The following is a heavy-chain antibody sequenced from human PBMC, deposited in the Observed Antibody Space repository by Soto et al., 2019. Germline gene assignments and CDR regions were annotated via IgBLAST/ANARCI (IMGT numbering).Heavy chain of an antibody. Sequence: GASVKVSCKASGGTFSSYAISWVRQAPGQGLEWMGGIIPIFGTANYAQKLQGRVTITADESTSTAYMELSSLRSEDTAVYYCARPTRYYYDSSGQSAWFDPWGQGTLVTVSS. D-gene: IGHD3-22*01. CDR2: IIPIFGTA. CDR3: ARPTRYYYDSSGQSAWFDP. V-gene: IGHV1-69*13. J-gene: IGHJ5*02. CDR1: GGTFSSYA.